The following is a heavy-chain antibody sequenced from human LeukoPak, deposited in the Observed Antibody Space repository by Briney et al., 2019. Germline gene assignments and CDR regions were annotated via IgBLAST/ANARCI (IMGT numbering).Heavy chain of an antibody. J-gene: IGHJ4*02. Sequence: PSETLSLTCAVYGGSFSGYYWSWIRQPPGKGLEWIGETNHSGSTNYNPSLKSRVTISVDTSKNQFSLKLSSVTAADTAVYYCARGRNYYYDSSGLNYWGQGTLVTASS. CDR3: ARGRNYYYDSSGLNY. D-gene: IGHD3-22*01. V-gene: IGHV4-34*01. CDR1: GGSFSGYY. CDR2: TNHSGST.